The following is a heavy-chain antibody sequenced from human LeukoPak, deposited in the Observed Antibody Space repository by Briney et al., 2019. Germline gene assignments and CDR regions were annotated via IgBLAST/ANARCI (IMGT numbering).Heavy chain of an antibody. CDR2: IWYDGSNQ. V-gene: IGHV3-33*01. CDR3: ARSIVGAYSFDY. Sequence: GRSLRLSCAASGFTFGSYGMHWVRQAPGKGLEWVAAIWYDGSNQYYTDSVKGRFTISRDNSKNTLFLQMNSLRAEDTAVYYCARSIVGAYSFDYWGQGTLVTVSS. J-gene: IGHJ4*02. D-gene: IGHD1-26*01. CDR1: GFTFGSYG.